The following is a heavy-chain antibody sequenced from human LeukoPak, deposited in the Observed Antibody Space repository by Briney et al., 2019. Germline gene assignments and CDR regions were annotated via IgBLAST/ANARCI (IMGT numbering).Heavy chain of an antibody. Sequence: SQTLSVTCTVSGGSISSGDYYWSWIRQPPGKGLEWIGFIYYSGSTYYNPSLKSRVTISVDTSKNQFSLKLSSVTAADTAVYYCARVGDYEAFDIWGQGTMVTVSS. CDR2: IYYSGST. J-gene: IGHJ3*02. CDR1: GGSISSGDYY. CDR3: ARVGDYEAFDI. D-gene: IGHD4-17*01. V-gene: IGHV4-30-4*08.